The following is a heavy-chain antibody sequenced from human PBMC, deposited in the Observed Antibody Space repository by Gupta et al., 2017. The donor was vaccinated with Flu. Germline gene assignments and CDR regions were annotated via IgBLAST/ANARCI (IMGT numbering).Heavy chain of an antibody. J-gene: IGHJ6*02. Sequence: EVQLEDSGGGLVKPGGSLRLSCAASGFTFSAYAMNWFRQAPGKGLEWVSSISPESIYIFHADSVKGRFTISRDNAQNSLSLQMNSLTDEDTGVYYCARGKRENCMDVWGQGTTVTVSS. CDR3: ARGKRENCMDV. CDR2: ISPESIYI. D-gene: IGHD6-25*01. CDR1: GFTFSAYA. V-gene: IGHV3-21*01.